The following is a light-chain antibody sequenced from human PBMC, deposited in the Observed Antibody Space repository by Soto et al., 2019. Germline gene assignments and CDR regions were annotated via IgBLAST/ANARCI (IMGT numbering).Light chain of an antibody. J-gene: IGLJ1*01. V-gene: IGLV2-8*01. Sequence: QSALTQPPSASGSPGQSVTISCTGTSSDVGGYNYVSWYQQHPGKAPKLMIYEVSKRPSGVPDRFSGSKSGNTASLTVSGLQAEDEAEYYCSSYAGSTSYVFGTVTKVTVL. CDR2: EVS. CDR3: SSYAGSTSYV. CDR1: SSDVGGYNY.